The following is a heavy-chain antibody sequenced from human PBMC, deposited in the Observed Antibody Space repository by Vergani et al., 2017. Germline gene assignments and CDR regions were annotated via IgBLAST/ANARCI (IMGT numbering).Heavy chain of an antibody. CDR1: GGSISSGSYY. CDR2: IYTSGST. J-gene: IGHJ5*02. V-gene: IGHV4-61*02. Sequence: QVQLQESGPGLVKPSQTLSLTCTVSGGSISSGSYYWSWIRQPAGKGLEWIGRIYTSGSTNYNPSLKSRVTISVDTSKNQFSLKLSSVTAADTAVYYCAREAQDYSNPYNWFDPWGQGTLVTVSS. D-gene: IGHD4-11*01. CDR3: AREAQDYSNPYNWFDP.